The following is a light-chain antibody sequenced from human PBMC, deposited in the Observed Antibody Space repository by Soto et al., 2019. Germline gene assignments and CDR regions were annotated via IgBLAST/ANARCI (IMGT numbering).Light chain of an antibody. J-gene: IGLJ1*01. CDR2: DVS. Sequence: QSPLTQPRSVSGSPGQSVTISCTGTSSDVGGYNYVSWYQQHPGKAPKVMIYDVSKRPSGVPDRFSGSKSGNTASLTISGLHAEDEADYCCCAHAGSYTDVFGTGTKLTVL. CDR3: CAHAGSYTDV. V-gene: IGLV2-11*01. CDR1: SSDVGGYNY.